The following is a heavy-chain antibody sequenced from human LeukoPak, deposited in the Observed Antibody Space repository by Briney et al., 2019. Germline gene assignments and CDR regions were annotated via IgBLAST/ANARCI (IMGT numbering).Heavy chain of an antibody. Sequence: PGGSLRLSCAASGFTFRSHTMNWVRQAPGKGLEWVSSISSDSKTIYYTDSVRGRFTISRDNAKNSLYLQMNSLRGEDTGVFYCARKAITGSHSGAFDIWGQGTKVIVSS. CDR3: ARKAITGSHSGAFDI. V-gene: IGHV3-48*04. CDR2: ISSDSKTI. CDR1: GFTFRSHT. D-gene: IGHD1-26*01. J-gene: IGHJ3*02.